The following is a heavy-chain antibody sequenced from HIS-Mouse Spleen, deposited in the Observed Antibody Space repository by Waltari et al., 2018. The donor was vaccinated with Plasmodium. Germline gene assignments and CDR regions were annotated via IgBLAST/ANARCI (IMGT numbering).Heavy chain of an antibody. CDR1: GGSFRGYS. Sequence: QVQLQQWGAGLLKPSETLSLTCAVHGGSFRGYSWSWIRQPPGKGLEWIGEINHSGSTNYNPSLKSRVTISVDTSKNQFSLKLSSVTAADTAVYYCARTGDYGGNSWGQGTLVTVSS. J-gene: IGHJ4*02. CDR3: ARTGDYGGNS. V-gene: IGHV4-34*01. D-gene: IGHD4-17*01. CDR2: INHSGST.